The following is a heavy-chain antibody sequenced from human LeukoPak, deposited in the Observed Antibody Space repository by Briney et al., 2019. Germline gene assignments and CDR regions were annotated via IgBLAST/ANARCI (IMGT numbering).Heavy chain of an antibody. D-gene: IGHD3-22*01. Sequence: ASVKVSCKASGYTFTGYYMHWVRQAPGQGLEWMGWINPNSGGTNYAQKFQGRVTMTRDTSISTAYMELSRLRSDDTAAYYCARYYYDSSGYYPWGQGTLVTVSS. J-gene: IGHJ5*02. V-gene: IGHV1-2*02. CDR1: GYTFTGYY. CDR2: INPNSGGT. CDR3: ARYYYDSSGYYP.